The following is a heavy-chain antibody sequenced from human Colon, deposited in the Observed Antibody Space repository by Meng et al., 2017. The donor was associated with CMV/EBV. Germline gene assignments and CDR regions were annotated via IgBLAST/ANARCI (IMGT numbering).Heavy chain of an antibody. V-gene: IGHV3-7*01. CDR1: GFTFSSYW. CDR3: HAAAILAFDI. CDR2: IKQDGSEK. Sequence: GGSLRLSCAASGFTFSSYWMSWVRQAPGNGLEWVANIKQDGSEKYYVDSVKGRFTISRDNAKNSLYLQMNSLRAEDTAVYYCHAAAILAFDIWGQGTMVTVSS. J-gene: IGHJ3*02. D-gene: IGHD2-2*02.